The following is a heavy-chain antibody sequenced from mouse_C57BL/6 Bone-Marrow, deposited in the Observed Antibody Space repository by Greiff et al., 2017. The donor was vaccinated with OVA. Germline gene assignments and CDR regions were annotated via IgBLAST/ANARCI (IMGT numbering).Heavy chain of an antibody. CDR1: GYPFTSYW. J-gene: IGHJ2*01. CDR3: ARSRATVVDFDY. D-gene: IGHD1-1*01. Sequence: QVQLQQPGAELVMPWASVTLSCTASGYPFTSYWMHWVKQRPGQGLEWIGEIDPSDSYTNSHQTFKGKSTWTVDKSSSTAYMQLSSLTSENSAVDNCARSRATVVDFDYWGQGTTLTVSS. CDR2: IDPSDSYT. V-gene: IGHV1-69*01.